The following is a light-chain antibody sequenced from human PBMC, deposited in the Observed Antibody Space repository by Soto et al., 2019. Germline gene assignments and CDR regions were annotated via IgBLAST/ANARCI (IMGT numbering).Light chain of an antibody. CDR2: KAS. CDR1: QYISSW. V-gene: IGKV1-5*03. J-gene: IGKJ1*01. Sequence: DIQMTQSPSTLSASVGDRVTITCRASQYISSWLAWYQQKPGKAPKLLIYKASSLESGVPSRFSGSGSGTEFTLTISSLQPDDFATYYCQQYNSQRTFGQGTQVAIK. CDR3: QQYNSQRT.